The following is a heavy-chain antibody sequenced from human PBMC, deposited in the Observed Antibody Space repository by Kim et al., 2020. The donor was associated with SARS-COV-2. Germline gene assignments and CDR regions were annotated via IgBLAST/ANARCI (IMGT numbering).Heavy chain of an antibody. Sequence: SETLSLTCTVSGGSISSSSYYWGWIRQPPGKGLEWIGSIYYSGSTYYNPSLKSRVTISVDTSKNQFSLKLSSVTAADTAVYYCARPIAANLRRGAFDIWGQGTMVTVSS. J-gene: IGHJ3*02. D-gene: IGHD6-13*01. CDR1: GGSISSSSYY. V-gene: IGHV4-39*01. CDR2: IYYSGST. CDR3: ARPIAANLRRGAFDI.